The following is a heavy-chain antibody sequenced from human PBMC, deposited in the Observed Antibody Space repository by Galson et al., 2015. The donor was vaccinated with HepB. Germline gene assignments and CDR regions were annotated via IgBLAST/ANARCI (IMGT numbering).Heavy chain of an antibody. D-gene: IGHD3/OR15-3a*01. CDR3: TRGLADGKDLFRGSRNRTDFFDP. CDR1: GFNFKKYW. Sequence: SLRLSCAASGFNFKKYWMHWVRQAPGMGLEWVAKISGNRSEIYYLDSVKGRFTISRDNVKNSLDLHMNSLRGEDTAVYFCTRGLADGKDLFRGSRNRTDFFDPGGQGTLLNVAS. V-gene: IGHV3-7*01. CDR2: ISGNRSEI. J-gene: IGHJ5*02.